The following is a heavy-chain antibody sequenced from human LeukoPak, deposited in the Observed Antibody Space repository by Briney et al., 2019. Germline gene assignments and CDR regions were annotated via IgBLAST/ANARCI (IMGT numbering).Heavy chain of an antibody. V-gene: IGHV3-48*03. D-gene: IGHD6-13*01. CDR1: GFTFSSYE. CDR3: AGIAAAGGLGDYFDY. J-gene: IGHJ4*02. Sequence: GGSLRLSCAASGFTFSSYEMNWVRQAPGKGLEWVSYISSSGSTIYYADSVKGRFTISRDNAKNSLYLQMNSLRAENTAVYYCAGIAAAGGLGDYFDYWGQGTLVTVSS. CDR2: ISSSGSTI.